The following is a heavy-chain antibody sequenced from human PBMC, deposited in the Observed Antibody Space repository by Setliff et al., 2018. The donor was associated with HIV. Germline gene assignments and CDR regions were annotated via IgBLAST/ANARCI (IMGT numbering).Heavy chain of an antibody. CDR3: ARQGGPMTTVWPD. Sequence: PSETLSLTCTVSGDSINSRSYCWGWVRQPPGKGLEWIGSLCHSGSAYYSPSLKSRVTVSGDTSKNQFSLNLNSVTAADTAIYYCARQGGPMTTVWPDWGQGTLVTVSS. J-gene: IGHJ4*02. V-gene: IGHV4-39*01. CDR2: LCHSGSA. D-gene: IGHD4-17*01. CDR1: GDSINSRSYC.